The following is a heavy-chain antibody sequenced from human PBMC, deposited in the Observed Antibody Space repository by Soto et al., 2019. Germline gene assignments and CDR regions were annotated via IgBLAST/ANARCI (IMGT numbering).Heavy chain of an antibody. CDR1: GGTFSSYA. D-gene: IGHD2-15*01. Sequence: QVQLVQSGAEVKKPGSSVKVSCKASGGTFSSYAISWLRQAPGQGLEWMAGIIPIFGTADYAQKFQGRVTITADESTSTAYMELSSLRSEDTAVYYCASVETQRYYYGMDVWGQGTTVTVSS. V-gene: IGHV1-69*12. J-gene: IGHJ6*02. CDR2: IIPIFGTA. CDR3: ASVETQRYYYGMDV.